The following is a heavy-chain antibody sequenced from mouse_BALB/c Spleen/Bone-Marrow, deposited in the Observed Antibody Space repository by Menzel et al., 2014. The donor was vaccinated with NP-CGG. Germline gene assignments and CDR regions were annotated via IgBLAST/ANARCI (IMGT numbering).Heavy chain of an antibody. CDR2: IHPNSGNT. Sequence: QVELKQSGPDLVKPSVSLKLSCKGSGYTFTSSWIHWAKLSPGQGLEWIGEIHPNSGNTNYNEKFKGKATLTVDTSSSTDYVDINRPTSEDSAFYCCARHSNYGWY. D-gene: IGHD1-1*01. V-gene: IGHV1S130*01. CDR1: GYTFTSSW. CDR3: ARHSNYGWY. J-gene: IGHJ1*01.